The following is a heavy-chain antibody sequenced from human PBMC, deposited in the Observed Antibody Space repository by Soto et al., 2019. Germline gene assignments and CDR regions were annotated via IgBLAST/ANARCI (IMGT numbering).Heavy chain of an antibody. D-gene: IGHD1-1*01. Sequence: GGSLRLSCAASGFTFSSYAMHWVRQAPGKGLEWVAVISYDGSNKYYADSVKGRFTISRDNSKNTLYLQMNSLGAEDTAVYYCARGAGSTTGTTMGNWFDPWGQGTLVTVSS. CDR1: GFTFSSYA. CDR3: ARGAGSTTGTTMGNWFDP. J-gene: IGHJ5*02. CDR2: ISYDGSNK. V-gene: IGHV3-30*04.